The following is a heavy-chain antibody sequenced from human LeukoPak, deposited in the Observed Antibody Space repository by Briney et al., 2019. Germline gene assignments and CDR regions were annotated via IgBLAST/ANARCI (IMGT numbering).Heavy chain of an antibody. CDR2: IYYSGST. CDR3: ARYFSTGKDAFDI. D-gene: IGHD1-14*01. V-gene: IGHV4-39*01. J-gene: IGHJ3*02. CDR1: GGSISSSSYY. Sequence: PSGTLSLTCTVSGGSISSSSYYWGWIRQPPGKGLEWIGSIYYSGSTYYNPSLKSRVTISVDTSKNQFSLKLSSVTAADTAVYYCARYFSTGKDAFDIRGQGTMVTVSS.